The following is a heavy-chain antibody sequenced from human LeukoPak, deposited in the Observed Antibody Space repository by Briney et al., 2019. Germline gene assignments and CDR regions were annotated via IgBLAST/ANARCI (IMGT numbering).Heavy chain of an antibody. CDR2: IKSKTDGGST. CDR1: GFTFSNAW. CDR3: AKDRDNWNYGVFGY. V-gene: IGHV3-15*01. D-gene: IGHD1-7*01. J-gene: IGHJ4*02. Sequence: GGSLRLSCAASGFTFSNAWMTWVRQAPGKGLEWVGRIKSKTDGGSTYYADSVKGRFTISRDNSKNTLYLQMNSLRAEDTAVYYCAKDRDNWNYGVFGYWGQGTLVTVSS.